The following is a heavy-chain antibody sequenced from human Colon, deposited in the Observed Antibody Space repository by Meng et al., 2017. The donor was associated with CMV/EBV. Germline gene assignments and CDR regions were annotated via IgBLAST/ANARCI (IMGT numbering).Heavy chain of an antibody. J-gene: IGHJ5*02. CDR2: INSYADNI. CDR3: VREVRRSWFDP. CDR1: GLTFGTYT. V-gene: IGHV3-21*06. D-gene: IGHD4-11*01. Sequence: LSCVVSGLTFGTYTMSWVRQAPGKGLEWVASINSYADNIGYADSVKGRFTISRDNAKNSLYLQMNSLGAEDTAVYFCVREVRRSWFDPWGQGTLVTVSS.